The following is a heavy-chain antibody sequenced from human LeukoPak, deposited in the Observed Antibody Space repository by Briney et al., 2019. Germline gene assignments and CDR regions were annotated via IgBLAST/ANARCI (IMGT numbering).Heavy chain of an antibody. V-gene: IGHV3-11*01. CDR3: ARVVVTKYYYCYMDV. Sequence: GGSLRLSCAASGFTFSDYYMSWIRQAPGKGLEWVSYISSSGSTIYYADSVKGRFTISRDNAKNSLYLQMNSLRAEDTAVYYCARVVVTKYYYCYMDVWGKGTTVTISS. CDR1: GFTFSDYY. D-gene: IGHD2-15*01. CDR2: ISSSGSTI. J-gene: IGHJ6*03.